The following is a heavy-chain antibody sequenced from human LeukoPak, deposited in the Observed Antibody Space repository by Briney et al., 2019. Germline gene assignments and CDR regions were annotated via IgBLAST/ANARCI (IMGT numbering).Heavy chain of an antibody. D-gene: IGHD6-13*01. J-gene: IGHJ4*02. Sequence: SETLSLTCTVSGGSFSTGGYYWSWILQHPGKGLEWIGYIYYSGNTYYNPSLKSRVTISIDTSKNQFSLKLSSVTAADTAVYYCTRGYSSTWYEDNWGQGTLVTVSS. CDR1: GGSFSTGGYY. V-gene: IGHV4-31*03. CDR3: TRGYSSTWYEDN. CDR2: IYYSGNT.